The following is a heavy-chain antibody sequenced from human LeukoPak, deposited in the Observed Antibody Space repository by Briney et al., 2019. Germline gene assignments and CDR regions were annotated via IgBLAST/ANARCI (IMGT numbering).Heavy chain of an antibody. CDR2: ISSSSSYI. V-gene: IGHV3-21*01. CDR1: GFTFSSYN. Sequence: GGSLRLSCTVSGFTFSSYNMNWVRQAPGKGLEWVSIISSSSSYIYYADSVKGRFTISRDNAKNSLYLQMNSLRAEDTAVYYCARGSVDYWGQGTLVTVSS. J-gene: IGHJ4*02. CDR3: ARGSVDY.